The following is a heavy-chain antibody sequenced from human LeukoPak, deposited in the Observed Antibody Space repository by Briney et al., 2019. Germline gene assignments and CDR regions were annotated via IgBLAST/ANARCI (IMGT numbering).Heavy chain of an antibody. CDR2: TNPNSGNT. J-gene: IGHJ5*02. Sequence: ASVKVSCKASGYTFTGYYMHWVRQAPGQGLEWMGWTNPNSGNTGYAQKLQGRVTMTRNTSISTAYMELSSLRSEDTAVYYCARESASWESDPWGQGTLVTVSS. CDR1: GYTFTGYY. D-gene: IGHD1-26*01. CDR3: ARESASWESDP. V-gene: IGHV1-8*02.